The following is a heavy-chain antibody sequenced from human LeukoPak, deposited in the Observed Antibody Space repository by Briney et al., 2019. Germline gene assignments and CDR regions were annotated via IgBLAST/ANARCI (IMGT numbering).Heavy chain of an antibody. CDR2: VYYGRSP. D-gene: IGHD6-25*01. V-gene: IGHV4-39*02. CDR3: ARSSGTGTFSY. CDR1: GFSFSGHW. Sequence: GSLRLSCTASGFSFSGHWMHWARQPPGKGLEWIGSVYYGRSPYYNPSLESRATISVDTSKNHFSLKMSSVTAADTAVYYCARSSGTGTFSYWGQGTLVTVSS. J-gene: IGHJ4*02.